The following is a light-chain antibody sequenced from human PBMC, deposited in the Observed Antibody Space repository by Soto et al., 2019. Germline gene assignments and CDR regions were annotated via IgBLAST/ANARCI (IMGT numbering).Light chain of an antibody. Sequence: IVLTQYPGTLSLSPGERATLSCRASQSVSSYLAWYQKKPGQAPRLLIYGASSRATGIPDRFSGSGSGTDFTLTISRLEPEDFAVYYCQQYGSSRTFGQGTKVDIK. V-gene: IGKV3-20*01. CDR1: QSVSSY. CDR2: GAS. CDR3: QQYGSSRT. J-gene: IGKJ1*01.